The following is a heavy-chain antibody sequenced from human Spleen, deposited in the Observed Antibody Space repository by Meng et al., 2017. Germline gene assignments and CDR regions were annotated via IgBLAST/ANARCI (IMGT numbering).Heavy chain of an antibody. CDR1: GWSFCGCA. V-gene: IGHV4-34*01. Sequence: QEQLHQWVAGVLKSAAHVASLCLVCGWSFCGCARNWMRRRRREGLEVLGDVGNRGSTIYNPTIDRRVTLSVDTSKNPFSITLNTVTTTLTAEYNCARLYNSRVNAAAYSEHWGQGTLVTVSS. J-gene: IGHJ1*01. CDR3: ARLYNSRVNAAAYSEH. D-gene: IGHD6-13*01. CDR2: VGNRGST.